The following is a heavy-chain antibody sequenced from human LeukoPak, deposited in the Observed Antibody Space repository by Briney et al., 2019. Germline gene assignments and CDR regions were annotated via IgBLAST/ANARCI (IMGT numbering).Heavy chain of an antibody. CDR3: ARLPVTTVTTPNFDP. V-gene: IGHV5-51*01. CDR1: GYSFTSYW. D-gene: IGHD4-17*01. Sequence: GESLKISCKGSGYSFTSYWIGWVRQVPGKGLEWMGIIYPGDSDTRYSPSFQGQVTISADKSISTAYLQWSSLKASDTAMYYCARLPVTTVTTPNFDPWGQGTLVTVSS. J-gene: IGHJ5*02. CDR2: IYPGDSDT.